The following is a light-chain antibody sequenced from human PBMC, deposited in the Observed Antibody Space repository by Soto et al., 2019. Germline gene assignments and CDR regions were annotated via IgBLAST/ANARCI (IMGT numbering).Light chain of an antibody. CDR1: QGINNY. V-gene: IGKV1-9*01. Sequence: IQLTQSPSSLSASVGYRVTITCRASQGINNYLAWYQQKPGKAPKLLIYAASTLQSGVPSRFSGRGSGTDFTLTISSLQPEDFATYYCQQLNSYPWTFGQGTKVDIK. CDR2: AAS. J-gene: IGKJ1*01. CDR3: QQLNSYPWT.